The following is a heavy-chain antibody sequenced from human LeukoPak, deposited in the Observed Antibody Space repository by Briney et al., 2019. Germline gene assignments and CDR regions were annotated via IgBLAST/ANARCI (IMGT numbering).Heavy chain of an antibody. CDR1: GGSFSGYH. CDR3: ARDRGYSGSYHFDY. Sequence: PSETLSLTCAVYGGSFSGYHWSWIRQPPGKGLEWIGYIYYSGSTNYNPSLKSRVTISVDTSKNQFSLKLSSVTAADTAVYYCARDRGYSGSYHFDYWGQGTLVTVSS. CDR2: IYYSGST. J-gene: IGHJ4*02. D-gene: IGHD1-26*01. V-gene: IGHV4-59*01.